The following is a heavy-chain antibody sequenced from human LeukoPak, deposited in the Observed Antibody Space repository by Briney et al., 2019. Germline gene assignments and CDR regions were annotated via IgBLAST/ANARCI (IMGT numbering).Heavy chain of an antibody. CDR3: SRVGVWFGELSSFDY. J-gene: IGHJ4*02. CDR1: GFTFGDYA. V-gene: IGHV3-49*04. D-gene: IGHD3-10*01. Sequence: GGSLRLSCTASGFTFGDYAMSWVRQAPGKGLEWVGFIRSKAYGGTTEYAASVQGRFTISRDDSKSIAYLQMNSLKTEDTALYYCSRVGVWFGELSSFDYWGQGTLVTVSS. CDR2: IRSKAYGGTT.